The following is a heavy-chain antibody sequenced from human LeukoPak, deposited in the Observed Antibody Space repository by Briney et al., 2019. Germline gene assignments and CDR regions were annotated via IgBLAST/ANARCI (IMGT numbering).Heavy chain of an antibody. CDR3: AGSRPYDRTDY. J-gene: IGHJ4*02. D-gene: IGHD3-22*01. CDR2: IIPIFGTA. Sequence: ASVKVSCKASGGTFSSYAISWVRQAPGQGLEWMGGIIPIFGTANYAQKFQGRVTITTDESTSTAYMELSSLGSEDTAVYYCAGSRPYDRTDYWGQGTLVTVSS. V-gene: IGHV1-69*05. CDR1: GGTFSSYA.